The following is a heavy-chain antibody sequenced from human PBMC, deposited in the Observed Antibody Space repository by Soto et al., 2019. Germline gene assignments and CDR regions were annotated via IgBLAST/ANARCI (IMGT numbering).Heavy chain of an antibody. D-gene: IGHD2-15*01. CDR2: IYNSGST. CDR1: GGSISSYY. V-gene: IGHV4-59*08. J-gene: IGHJ4*02. CDR3: ARRYGGNLDY. Sequence: QVQLQESGPGLVKPSETLSLTCTVSGGSISSYYWTWIRQPPGKGLEWIGYIYNSGSTNYNPSLKSRVTISVDTSKNQFSLKLSSVTAADTAVYYCARRYGGNLDYWGQGTLVTVSS.